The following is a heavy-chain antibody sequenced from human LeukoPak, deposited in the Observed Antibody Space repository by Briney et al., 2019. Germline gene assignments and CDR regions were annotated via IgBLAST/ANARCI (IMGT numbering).Heavy chain of an antibody. CDR2: IYHSGST. CDR1: GYSISSGYY. D-gene: IGHD2/OR15-2a*01. V-gene: IGHV4-38-2*02. J-gene: IGHJ5*02. CDR3: ARVRADYLSRNDPFDR. Sequence: PSETLSLTCTVSGYSISSGYYWGWIRQPPGKGLEWIGSIYHSGSTYYNPSHKSRVTISVDTSKNQFSLKLSSVTAADTAVYYCARVRADYLSRNDPFDRWGQGTLVTVSS.